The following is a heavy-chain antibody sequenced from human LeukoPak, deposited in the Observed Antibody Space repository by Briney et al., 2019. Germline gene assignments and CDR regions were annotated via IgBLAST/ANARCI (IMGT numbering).Heavy chain of an antibody. J-gene: IGHJ4*02. V-gene: IGHV3-21*01. D-gene: IGHD5-24*01. Sequence: GGSLRLSCAASGFTFNNYNMNGGRQAPGRGLEWVSFISSSSTYIYYTDSVKGRFTISRNNAKNSLYLQMHSLRVDDTAVYYCARDGYNYGWGQGTLVTASS. CDR1: GFTFNNYN. CDR2: ISSSSTYI. CDR3: ARDGYNYG.